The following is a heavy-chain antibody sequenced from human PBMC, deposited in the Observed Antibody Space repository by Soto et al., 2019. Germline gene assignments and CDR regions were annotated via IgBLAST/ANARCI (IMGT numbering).Heavy chain of an antibody. V-gene: IGHV2-5*02. CDR3: ARKGPEAWPLDY. Sequence: QITLKESGPTLVKPTQTLTLTCTFSGFSLSTSGVGVGWIRQPPGKALEWLAVFYWDDAKEYSPSLQNRLTVTKDTSKNQVVLTMTNMGPMDTGTYYCARKGPEAWPLDYWGQGTLVTVSS. J-gene: IGHJ4*02. CDR1: GFSLSTSGVG. CDR2: FYWDDAK.